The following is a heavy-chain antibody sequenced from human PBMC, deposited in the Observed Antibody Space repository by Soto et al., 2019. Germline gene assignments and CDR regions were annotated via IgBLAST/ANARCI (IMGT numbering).Heavy chain of an antibody. Sequence: ASVKVSCKASGYTYISYSMHWVRQAPGQRLEWMGWINVGNGNTKYSQNFQGRVAINQDTSASTAYMELSSLTSEDTAVYYCAREKWGSGSRWLDPWGQGTLVTVSS. CDR2: INVGNGNT. V-gene: IGHV1-3*01. CDR1: GYTYISYS. CDR3: AREKWGSGSRWLDP. J-gene: IGHJ5*02. D-gene: IGHD6-19*01.